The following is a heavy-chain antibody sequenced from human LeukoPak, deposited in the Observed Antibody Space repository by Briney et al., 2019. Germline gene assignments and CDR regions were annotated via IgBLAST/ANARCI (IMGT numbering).Heavy chain of an antibody. CDR2: IYHSGST. D-gene: IGHD1-26*01. Sequence: PSQTLSLTCAVSGGSISSGGYSWSWIRQPPGKGLEWSGYIYHSGSTYYNPSLKSRVTISVDRSKNQFSLKLSSVTAADTAVYYCARGPRGSYFSHWGQGTLVTVSS. CDR3: ARGPRGSYFSH. CDR1: GGSISSGGYS. V-gene: IGHV4-30-2*01. J-gene: IGHJ4*02.